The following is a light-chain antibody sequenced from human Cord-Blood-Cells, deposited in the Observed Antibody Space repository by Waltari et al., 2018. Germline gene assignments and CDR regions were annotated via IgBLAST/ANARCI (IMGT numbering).Light chain of an antibody. J-gene: IGKJ2*01. CDR1: QDISNY. CDR3: QQYDNLPYT. CDR2: DAS. V-gene: IGKV1-33*01. Sequence: DIQLTQSPSSLSASVVDRVTITCQASQDISNYLNWDQQKPGKAPKLLIYDASNLETGVPSRFSGSGSGTDFTFTISSLQPEDIATYYCQQYDNLPYTFGQGTKLEIK.